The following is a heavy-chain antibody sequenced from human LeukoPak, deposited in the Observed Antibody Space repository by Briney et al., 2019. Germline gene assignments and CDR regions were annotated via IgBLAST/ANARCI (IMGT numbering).Heavy chain of an antibody. CDR3: GTMITGMY. CDR1: GLIFSDAW. CDR2: IKSKGGGGTA. Sequence: GGSLRLSCTASGLIFSDAWMSWVRQAPGKGLEWVGRIKSKGGGGTADYAASVKGRFTISRDDSKTTVYLQMNSLKTEDTAVYYCGTMITGMYWGQGTLVTVSS. D-gene: IGHD3-22*01. V-gene: IGHV3-15*01. J-gene: IGHJ4*02.